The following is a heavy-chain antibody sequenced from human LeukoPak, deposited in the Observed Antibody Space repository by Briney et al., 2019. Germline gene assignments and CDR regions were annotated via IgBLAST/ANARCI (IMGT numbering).Heavy chain of an antibody. CDR1: GYTFTGYY. J-gene: IGHJ6*02. CDR3: ARDEQQLVIGDYYYYYGMDV. V-gene: IGHV1-46*01. D-gene: IGHD6-13*01. Sequence: GASVKVSCKASGYTFTGYYMHWVRQAPGQGLEWMGIINPSGGSTSYAQKFQGRVTMTRDTSTSTVYMELSSLRSEDTAVYYCARDEQQLVIGDYYYYYGMDVWGQGTTVTVSS. CDR2: INPSGGST.